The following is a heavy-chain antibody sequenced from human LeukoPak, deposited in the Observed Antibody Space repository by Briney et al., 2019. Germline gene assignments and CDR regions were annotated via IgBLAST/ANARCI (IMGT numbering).Heavy chain of an antibody. V-gene: IGHV4-59*01. CDR3: ARDGGYDFWSGYYPDY. J-gene: IGHJ4*02. CDR2: IYYSGST. D-gene: IGHD3-3*01. Sequence: PSETLSLTCTVSGGSISSYYWSWIRQPPGKGLEWIGYIYYSGSTNYNPSLKSRVTILVDTSKNQFSLKLSSVTAADTAVYYCARDGGYDFWSGYYPDYWGQGTLVTVSS. CDR1: GGSISSYY.